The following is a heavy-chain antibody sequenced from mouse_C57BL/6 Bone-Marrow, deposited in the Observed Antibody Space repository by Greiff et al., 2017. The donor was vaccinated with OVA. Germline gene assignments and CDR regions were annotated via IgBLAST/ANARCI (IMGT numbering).Heavy chain of an antibody. Sequence: VQLKQSGPGLAKPSQTLSLTCSVTGYSITSDYWNWIRKFPGNKLEYMGYISYSGSTYYNPSLKSRISITRDTSKNQYYLQLNSVTTEDTATYYCARYGYYYGSSPYWYFDVWGTGTTVTVSS. D-gene: IGHD1-1*01. CDR1: GYSITSDY. CDR3: ARYGYYYGSSPYWYFDV. CDR2: ISYSGST. J-gene: IGHJ1*03. V-gene: IGHV3-8*01.